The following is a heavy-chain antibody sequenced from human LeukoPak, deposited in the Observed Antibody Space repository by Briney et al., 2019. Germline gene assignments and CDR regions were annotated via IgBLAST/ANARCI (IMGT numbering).Heavy chain of an antibody. Sequence: GGSLRLSCAASGFTFSSYAMSWVRQAPGKGLEWVSAISGSGGSTYYADSVKGRFTISRDNSKNTLCLQMNSLRAEDTAVYYCAKDLVVVPAANGEYNWFDPWGQGTLVTVSS. V-gene: IGHV3-23*01. D-gene: IGHD2-2*01. CDR1: GFTFSSYA. CDR3: AKDLVVVPAANGEYNWFDP. J-gene: IGHJ5*02. CDR2: ISGSGGST.